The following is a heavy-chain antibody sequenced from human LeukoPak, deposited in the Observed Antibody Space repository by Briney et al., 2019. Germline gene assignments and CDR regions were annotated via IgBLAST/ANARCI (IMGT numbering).Heavy chain of an antibody. V-gene: IGHV1-8*01. CDR3: ATGRSNNYYYYYMDV. J-gene: IGHJ6*03. CDR1: GYTFTSYD. CDR2: MSPNGGNT. Sequence: ASVKVSCKASGYTFTSYDINWVRQATGQGLEWMGWMSPNGGNTGYAQKFQGRVTMTEDTSTDTAYMELSSLRSEDTAVYYCATGRSNNYYYYYMDVWGKGTTVTVSS.